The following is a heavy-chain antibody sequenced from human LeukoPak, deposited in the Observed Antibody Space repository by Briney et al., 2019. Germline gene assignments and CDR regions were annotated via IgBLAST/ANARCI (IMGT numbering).Heavy chain of an antibody. CDR1: GYSISSGYY. J-gene: IGHJ4*02. V-gene: IGHV4-38-2*01. CDR2: IDHSGST. Sequence: SETLSLTCAVSGYSISSGYYWGWIRQPPGKGLEWIGSIDHSGSTYYNPSLKSRVTISVDKSKNHFSLKLSSVTAAETAVYYCARAYDFWSGYYLDYWGQGTLVTVSS. D-gene: IGHD3-3*01. CDR3: ARAYDFWSGYYLDY.